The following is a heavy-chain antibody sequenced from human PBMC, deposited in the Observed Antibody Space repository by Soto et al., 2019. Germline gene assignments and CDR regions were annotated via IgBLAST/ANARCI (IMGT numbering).Heavy chain of an antibody. J-gene: IGHJ5*02. CDR3: ANHYDILTGYLWFDP. D-gene: IGHD3-9*01. CDR1: GFTFSSYA. CDR2: ISGSGGST. Sequence: GGSLRLSCAASGFTFSSYAMSWVRQAPGKGLEWVSAISGSGGSTYYADSVKGRFTISRDNSKNTLYLQMNSLRAEDTAVYYCANHYDILTGYLWFDPWGQGTLVTVSS. V-gene: IGHV3-23*01.